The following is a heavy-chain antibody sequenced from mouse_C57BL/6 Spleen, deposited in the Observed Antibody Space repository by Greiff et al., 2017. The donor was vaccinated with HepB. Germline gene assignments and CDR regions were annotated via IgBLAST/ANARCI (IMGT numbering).Heavy chain of an antibody. Sequence: EVQLVESGGGLVKPGGSLKLSCAASGFTFSSYGMAWVRQTPGNRLEWVATISDGGSYTYYPDNVKGRFTVTRDNATNNLYLQLSNLKTEDTAMYYCAREGGSYDLFDYWGQGTTLTVSS. V-gene: IGHV5-4*01. J-gene: IGHJ2*01. CDR2: ISDGGSYT. CDR3: AREGGSYDLFDY. CDR1: GFTFSSYG. D-gene: IGHD1-1*01.